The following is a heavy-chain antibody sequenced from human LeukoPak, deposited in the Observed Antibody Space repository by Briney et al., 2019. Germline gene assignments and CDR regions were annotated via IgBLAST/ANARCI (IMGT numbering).Heavy chain of an antibody. D-gene: IGHD1-20*01. CDR1: GGSISSSSYY. J-gene: IGHJ5*02. V-gene: IGHV4-39*01. Sequence: SETLSLTCTVSGGSISSSSYYWGWIRQPPGKGLEWIGSIYYSGSTYYNPSLKSRVTISVDTSKNQFSLKLSSVTAADTAVYYCARSLGITGTDWFDPWGQGTLVTVSS. CDR3: ARSLGITGTDWFDP. CDR2: IYYSGST.